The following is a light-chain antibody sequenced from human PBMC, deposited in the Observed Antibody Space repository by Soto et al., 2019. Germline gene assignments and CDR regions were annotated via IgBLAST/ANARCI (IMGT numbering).Light chain of an antibody. CDR1: QGISNY. V-gene: IGKV1-27*01. CDR2: AAS. Sequence: DIQITQSPSSLSASVGDRVTITCRARQGISNYLVWYQQKPGKVPKLLIYAASTLQSVVPSRFSGSGSGTDFTLKISSLQPEDVATYYCQNYRGAPCSFDKETKVAIK. J-gene: IGKJ1*01. CDR3: QNYRGAPCS.